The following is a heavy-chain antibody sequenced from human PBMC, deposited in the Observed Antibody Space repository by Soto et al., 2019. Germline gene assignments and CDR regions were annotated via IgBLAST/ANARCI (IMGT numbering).Heavy chain of an antibody. Sequence: EVHLVESGGGLVQPGTSLRLTCAASGFTFDDYAMHWVRQVPGKGLEWVSGISWNSGSVDYADSVKGRFTISRDNAKRTLYLQLNSLTPGDTGFYYCAKDFDFWSGVDYWGQGTLGTVS. CDR2: ISWNSGSV. D-gene: IGHD3-3*01. CDR1: GFTFDDYA. CDR3: AKDFDFWSGVDY. J-gene: IGHJ4*02. V-gene: IGHV3-9*01.